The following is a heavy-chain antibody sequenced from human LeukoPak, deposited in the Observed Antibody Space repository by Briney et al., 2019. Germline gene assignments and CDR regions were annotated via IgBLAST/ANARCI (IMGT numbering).Heavy chain of an antibody. CDR1: GGTFSSYA. J-gene: IGHJ5*02. V-gene: IGHV1-69*06. CDR2: IIPIFGTA. D-gene: IGHD3-10*01. Sequence: ASVKVSCKASGGTFSSYAISWVRQAPGQGLEWMGGIIPIFGTANYAQKFQGRVTITADKSTSTAYMELSSLRSEDTAVYYCARVLIGSGSYYLPSGPWGQGTLVTVSS. CDR3: ARVLIGSGSYYLPSGP.